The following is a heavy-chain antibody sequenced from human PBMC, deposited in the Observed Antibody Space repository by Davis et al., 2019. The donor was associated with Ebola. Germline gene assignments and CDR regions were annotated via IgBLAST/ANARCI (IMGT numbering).Heavy chain of an antibody. CDR3: ARIAAAVDY. CDR2: IYSGGST. Sequence: GGSLRLSCAASGFTFSSYAMHWVRQAPGKGLEWVSVIYSGGSTYYADSVKGRFTISRHNSKNTLYLQMNSLRAEDTAVYYCARIAAAVDYWGQGTLVTVSS. V-gene: IGHV3-NL1*01. D-gene: IGHD6-13*01. CDR1: GFTFSSYA. J-gene: IGHJ4*02.